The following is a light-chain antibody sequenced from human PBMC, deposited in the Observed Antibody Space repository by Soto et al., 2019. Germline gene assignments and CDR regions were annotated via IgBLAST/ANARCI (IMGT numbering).Light chain of an antibody. CDR3: TSYTTSSTHWV. Sequence: QSALTQPASVSGSPGQSITISCTGTSSDVGGYNYVSWYQQHPGKAPKLMICEVSNRPSGVSNRFSGSKSGNTASPTISGLQAEDEADYYCTSYTTSSTHWVFGGGTKLTVL. CDR2: EVS. V-gene: IGLV2-14*01. J-gene: IGLJ3*02. CDR1: SSDVGGYNY.